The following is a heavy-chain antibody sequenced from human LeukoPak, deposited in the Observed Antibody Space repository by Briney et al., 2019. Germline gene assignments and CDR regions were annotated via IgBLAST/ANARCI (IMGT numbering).Heavy chain of an antibody. CDR1: GFTFKNYA. V-gene: IGHV3-23*01. J-gene: IGHJ4*02. Sequence: GGSLRLSCAASGFTFKNYAMTWVRQAPGKGLEWFSAISGSGGSTYYADSVKGRFTISRDNSKNTLYLQVNSLRAEDTAVYYCAGTQDYYDSSGYYYRDYWGQGTLVTVSS. CDR3: AGTQDYYDSSGYYYRDY. CDR2: ISGSGGST. D-gene: IGHD3-22*01.